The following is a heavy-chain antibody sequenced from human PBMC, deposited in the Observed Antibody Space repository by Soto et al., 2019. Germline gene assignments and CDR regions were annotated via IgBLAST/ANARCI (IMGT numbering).Heavy chain of an antibody. CDR1: GYTFTSYD. Sequence: ASVKVSCKASGYTFTSYDINWVRQATGQGLEWMGWMNPNSGNTGYAQKFQGRVTMTRNTSISTAYMELSSLRSEDTAVYYCARQISSRWHWSVYQVFDYWGQGTLVTVSS. CDR3: ARQISSRWHWSVYQVFDY. D-gene: IGHD6-13*01. CDR2: MNPNSGNT. J-gene: IGHJ4*02. V-gene: IGHV1-8*01.